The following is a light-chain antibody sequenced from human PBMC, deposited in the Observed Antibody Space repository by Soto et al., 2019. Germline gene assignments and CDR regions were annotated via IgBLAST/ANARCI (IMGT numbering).Light chain of an antibody. V-gene: IGLV2-14*01. Sequence: QSVLTQPASVSGSPGQSITISCTGTSSEVVGYNYVSWYQQHPGKAPKLMIYEVSNRPSGVSNRFSGSKSGNTASLTISGLQAEDEADYYCSSYTSSSTPWVFGGGTKLTVL. CDR3: SSYTSSSTPWV. CDR2: EVS. J-gene: IGLJ3*02. CDR1: SSEVVGYNY.